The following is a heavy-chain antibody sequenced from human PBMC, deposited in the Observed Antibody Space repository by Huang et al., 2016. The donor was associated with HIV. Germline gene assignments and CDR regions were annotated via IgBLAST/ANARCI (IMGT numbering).Heavy chain of an antibody. CDR3: SRINYAKTTYYLDFDF. CDR1: GGSVSSGDYY. D-gene: IGHD3-22*01. J-gene: IGHJ4*02. Sequence: QVHLQESGPGLVKPSETLSLTCTVSGGSVSSGDYYWSWVRQPPGKGLEWIAYAYYDESTNYNPSLESRLSMSVDTSRNQFSLKLRSVTAADTAVYYCSRINYAKTTYYLDFDFWGQGTLVTVSS. CDR2: AYYDEST. V-gene: IGHV4-61*08.